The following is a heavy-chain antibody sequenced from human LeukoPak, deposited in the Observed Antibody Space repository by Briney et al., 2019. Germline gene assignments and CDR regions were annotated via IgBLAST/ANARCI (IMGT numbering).Heavy chain of an antibody. J-gene: IGHJ5*02. CDR1: GFTFSSYW. D-gene: IGHD6-19*01. CDR2: ISGSGGST. V-gene: IGHV3-23*01. CDR3: AKVPHSTVAGTFDP. Sequence: GGSLRLSCAASGFTFSSYWMSWVRQAPGKGLEWVSAISGSGGSTYYADSVKGRFTISRDNSKDTLYLQMNSLRAEDTAVYYCAKVPHSTVAGTFDPWGQGTLVTVSS.